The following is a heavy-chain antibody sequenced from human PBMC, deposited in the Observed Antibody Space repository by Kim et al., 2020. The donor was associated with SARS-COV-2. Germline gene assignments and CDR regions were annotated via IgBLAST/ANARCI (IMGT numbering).Heavy chain of an antibody. D-gene: IGHD3-10*01. J-gene: IGHJ4*02. V-gene: IGHV3-23*01. CDR3: ANDLGYYGSGSYLVPAE. CDR1: GFTFSSYA. Sequence: GGSLRLSCAASGFTFSSYAMSWVRQAPGKGLEWVSAISGSGGSTYYADSVKGRFTISRDNSKNTLYLQMKSLRAEDTAVYYCANDLGYYGSGSYLVPAEWGQGTLVTVSS. CDR2: ISGSGGST.